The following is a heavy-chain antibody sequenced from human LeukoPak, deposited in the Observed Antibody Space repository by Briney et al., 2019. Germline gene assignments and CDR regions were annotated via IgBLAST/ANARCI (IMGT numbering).Heavy chain of an antibody. CDR1: GFTVSSNY. Sequence: PGGSLRLSCAASGFTVSSNYMSWVRQAPGKGLEWVSGITGRGESTYYADSVKGRFTISRDNSKNTLYLQMNSLRAGDTAIYYCAKDRRLASFDYGGQGTLVTVSS. D-gene: IGHD6-25*01. CDR2: ITGRGEST. V-gene: IGHV3-23*01. J-gene: IGHJ4*02. CDR3: AKDRRLASFDY.